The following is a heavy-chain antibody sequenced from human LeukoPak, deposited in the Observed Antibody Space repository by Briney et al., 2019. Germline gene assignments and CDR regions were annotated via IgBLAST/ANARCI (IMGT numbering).Heavy chain of an antibody. V-gene: IGHV4-59*01. CDR1: GGSFSGYY. D-gene: IGHD3-10*01. J-gene: IGHJ5*02. Sequence: SETLSLTCAVYGGSFSGYYWSWIRQPPGKGLEWIGYIYYSGSTNYNPSLRSRVTISVDTSKNQFSLKVSSVTAADTAVYYCARDVVYYYGSGSPGGWFDPWGQGTLVTVSS. CDR3: ARDVVYYYGSGSPGGWFDP. CDR2: IYYSGST.